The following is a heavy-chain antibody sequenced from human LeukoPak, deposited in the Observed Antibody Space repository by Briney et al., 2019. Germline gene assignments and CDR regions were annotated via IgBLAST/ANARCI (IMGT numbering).Heavy chain of an antibody. CDR1: GGSISSGGYY. CDR2: IYYSGST. Sequence: SQTLSLTCTVSGGSISSGGYYWSWIRQHPGKDLEWIGYIYYSGSTYYNPSLKSRVTISVDTSKNQFSLKLSSVTAADTAVYSCARHSAYLRAFDYGGQEPLVTVSS. V-gene: IGHV4-31*03. J-gene: IGHJ4*02. D-gene: IGHD5-12*01. CDR3: ARHSAYLRAFDY.